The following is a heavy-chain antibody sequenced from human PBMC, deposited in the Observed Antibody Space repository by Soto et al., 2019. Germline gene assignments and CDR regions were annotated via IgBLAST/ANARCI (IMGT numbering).Heavy chain of an antibody. CDR1: GFNFSSYA. CDR2: ISGSDGST. CDR3: AKGREYSSGWYVGY. D-gene: IGHD6-19*01. J-gene: IGHJ4*02. Sequence: EVQLLESGGGLVQPGGSLRLSCAASGFNFSSYAMSWVRQAPGKGLEWVSGISGSDGSTYNADSVKGRFTISRDNFKHTLYLQMNSLRAEDTAVYYCAKGREYSSGWYVGYWGQGTLVTVSS. V-gene: IGHV3-23*01.